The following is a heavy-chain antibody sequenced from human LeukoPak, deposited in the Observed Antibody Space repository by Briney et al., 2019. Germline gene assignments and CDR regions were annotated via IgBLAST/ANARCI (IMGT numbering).Heavy chain of an antibody. J-gene: IGHJ6*02. CDR1: GYTLTELS. V-gene: IGHV1-24*01. CDR3: ATRVEEVGGELNPYYYGMDV. Sequence: ASVKVSCKVSGYTLTELSMHWVRQAPGEGLEWMGGLDTEDGEAIYAQKFQGRVTMTEDTSTDTAYMELSSLRSEDMAVYYCATRVEEVGGELNPYYYGMDVWGQGTTVTVSS. CDR2: LDTEDGEA. D-gene: IGHD3-10*01.